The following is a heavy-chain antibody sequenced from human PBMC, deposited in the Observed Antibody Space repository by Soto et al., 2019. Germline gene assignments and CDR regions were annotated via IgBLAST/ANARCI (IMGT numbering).Heavy chain of an antibody. V-gene: IGHV1-3*01. J-gene: IGHJ6*02. CDR1: VYTFTSYA. D-gene: IGHD3-10*01. CDR2: INAGNGNT. Sequence: ASVKVSCKASVYTFTSYAIHWVRQAPGQRLEWMGWINAGNGNTKYSQKFQGRVTITRDTSASTAYMELSSLRSEDTAVYYCARGITMVRGVVKKTYYYYGMDVWGQGTTVTVSS. CDR3: ARGITMVRGVVKKTYYYYGMDV.